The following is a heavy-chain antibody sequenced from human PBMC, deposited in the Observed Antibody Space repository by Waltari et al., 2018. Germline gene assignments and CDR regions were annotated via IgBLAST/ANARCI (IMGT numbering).Heavy chain of an antibody. CDR3: ASPLGEYYFDY. Sequence: QVQLVQSGAEVKKPGASVKVSCKASGYTFTGYYMHWVRQAPGQGLEWMGWINPNSGGTNYAQKVQGRVTMTRDTSISTAYMELSRLRSDDTAVYYCASPLGEYYFDYWGQGTLVTVSS. V-gene: IGHV1-2*02. J-gene: IGHJ4*02. CDR1: GYTFTGYY. D-gene: IGHD7-27*01. CDR2: INPNSGGT.